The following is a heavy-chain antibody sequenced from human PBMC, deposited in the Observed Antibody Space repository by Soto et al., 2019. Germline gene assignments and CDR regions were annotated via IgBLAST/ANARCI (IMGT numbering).Heavy chain of an antibody. CDR3: ARGGGLGDYYYYGMDV. CDR1: GFTFSSYS. J-gene: IGHJ6*02. V-gene: IGHV3-48*02. CDR2: ISSSSSTI. Sequence: PGGSLRLSXAASGFTFSSYSMNWVRQAPGKGLEWVSYISSSSSTIYYADSVKGRFTISRDNAKNSLYLQMNSLRDEDTAVYYCARGGGLGDYYYYGMDVWGQGTTVTVSS. D-gene: IGHD3-16*01.